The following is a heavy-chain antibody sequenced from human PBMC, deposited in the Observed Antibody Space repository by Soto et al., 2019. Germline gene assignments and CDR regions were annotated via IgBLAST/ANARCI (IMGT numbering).Heavy chain of an antibody. J-gene: IGHJ4*01. Sequence: GGSLRLSCAASGFTFNNAWINWVRQAPGKGLEWVGHIKSKTDGGTPDYAAPVKGRFAISRDDSKNMVHLQMNSLKTEDTGIYYCTTDSYSSIIVVRFDYWGHGTLVTVSS. CDR1: GFTFNNAW. V-gene: IGHV3-15*07. D-gene: IGHD3-22*01. CDR3: TTDSYSSIIVVRFDY. CDR2: IKSKTDGGTP.